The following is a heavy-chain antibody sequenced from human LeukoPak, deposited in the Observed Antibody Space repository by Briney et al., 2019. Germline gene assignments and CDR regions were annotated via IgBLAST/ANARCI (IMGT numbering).Heavy chain of an antibody. CDR1: GFTFSSYA. V-gene: IGHV3-30-3*01. Sequence: PGGSLRLFCAASGFTFSSYAMHWVRQAPGKGLEGVAVISYDGSNKYYADSVKGRFTISRDNCKNTLYLQMNSLRAEDAAVYYCARVPYGGNSHLDYWGQGTLVTVSS. CDR3: ARVPYGGNSHLDY. J-gene: IGHJ4*02. CDR2: ISYDGSNK. D-gene: IGHD4-23*01.